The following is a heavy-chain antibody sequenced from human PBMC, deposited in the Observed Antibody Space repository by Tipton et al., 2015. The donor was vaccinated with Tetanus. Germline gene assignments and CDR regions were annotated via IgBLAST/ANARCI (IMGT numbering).Heavy chain of an antibody. CDR1: GGSISSGGYY. D-gene: IGHD3-22*01. J-gene: IGHJ4*02. V-gene: IGHV4-31*03. CDR3: ARADSTYYYDSSGLDY. Sequence: TLSLTCTVSGGSISSGGYYWSWIRQHPGKGLEWIGYIYYSGSTYYNPSLKSRVTISVDTSKNQFSLKLSSVTAADTAVYYCARADSTYYYDSSGLDYWGQGTLVTVSS. CDR2: IYYSGST.